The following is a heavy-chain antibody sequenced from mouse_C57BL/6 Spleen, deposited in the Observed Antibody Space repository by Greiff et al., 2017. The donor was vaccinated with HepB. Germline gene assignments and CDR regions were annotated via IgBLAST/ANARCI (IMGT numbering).Heavy chain of an antibody. CDR1: GYAFSSYW. Sequence: VKLMESGAELVKPGASVKISCKASGYAFSSYWMNWVKQRPGKGLEWIGQIYPGDGDTNYNGKFKGKATLTADKSSSTAYMQLSSLTSEDSAVYFCARGTGEPVDYWGQGTTLTVSS. CDR2: IYPGDGDT. V-gene: IGHV1-80*01. J-gene: IGHJ2*01. CDR3: ARGTGEPVDY. D-gene: IGHD4-1*01.